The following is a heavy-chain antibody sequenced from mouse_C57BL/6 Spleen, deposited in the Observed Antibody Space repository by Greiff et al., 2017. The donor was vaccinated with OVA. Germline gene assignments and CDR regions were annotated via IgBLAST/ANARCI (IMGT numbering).Heavy chain of an antibody. CDR2: IDPSDSET. Sequence: QVQLQQPGAELVRPGSSVKLSCKASGYTFTSYWMHWVPQRPIQGLEWIGNIDPSDSETHYNQKFKDKATLTVDKSSSTAYMQISSLTSEDSAVYYCARWTGSYFDYWGQGTTLTVSS. D-gene: IGHD4-1*01. J-gene: IGHJ2*01. V-gene: IGHV1-52*01. CDR1: GYTFTSYW. CDR3: ARWTGSYFDY.